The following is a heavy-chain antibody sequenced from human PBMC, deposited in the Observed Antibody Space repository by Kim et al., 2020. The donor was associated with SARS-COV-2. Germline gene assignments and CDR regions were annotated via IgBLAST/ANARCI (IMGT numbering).Heavy chain of an antibody. J-gene: IGHJ3*02. CDR2: ISGSGGST. V-gene: IGHV3-23*01. D-gene: IGHD3-10*01. Sequence: GGSLRLSCAASGFTFSSYAMSWVRQAPGKGLEWVSAISGSGGSTYYADSVKGRFTISRDNSKNTLYLQMNSLRAEDTAVYYCAKGWATGLWFGADAFDIWGQGTMVTVSS. CDR3: AKGWATGLWFGADAFDI. CDR1: GFTFSSYA.